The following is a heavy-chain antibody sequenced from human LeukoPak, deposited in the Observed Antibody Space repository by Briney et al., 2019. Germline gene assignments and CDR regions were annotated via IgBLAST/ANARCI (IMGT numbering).Heavy chain of an antibody. V-gene: IGHV1-2*02. CDR1: GYTFTGYY. D-gene: IGHD5-12*01. Sequence: ASVKVSCKASGYTFTGYYMHWVRQAPGQGLEWMGWINPNSGGTNYAQKFQGRVTMTRGTSISTAYMELSRLRSDDTAVYYCARDPGWLRPVGGIDYWGQGTLVTVSS. CDR3: ARDPGWLRPVGGIDY. J-gene: IGHJ4*02. CDR2: INPNSGGT.